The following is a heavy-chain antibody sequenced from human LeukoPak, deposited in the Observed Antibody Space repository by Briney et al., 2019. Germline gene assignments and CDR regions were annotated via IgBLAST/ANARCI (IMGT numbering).Heavy chain of an antibody. CDR3: AGVLYCSSTSCLGGPFDY. CDR2: INHSGST. D-gene: IGHD2-2*01. V-gene: IGHV4-34*01. Sequence: SETLSLTCAVYGGSFSGYYWSWIRQPPGKGLEWIGEINHSGSTNYNPSLKSRVTISVDTSKNQFSLKLSSVTAADTAVYYCAGVLYCSSTSCLGGPFDYWGQGTLVTVSS. CDR1: GGSFSGYY. J-gene: IGHJ4*02.